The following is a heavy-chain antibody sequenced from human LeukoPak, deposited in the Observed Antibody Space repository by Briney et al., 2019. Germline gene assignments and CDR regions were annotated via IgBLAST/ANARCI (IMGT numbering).Heavy chain of an antibody. CDR1: GFTVSSNY. V-gene: IGHV3-53*01. J-gene: IGHJ5*02. CDR2: IYSGGST. Sequence: GGSLRLSCAASGFTVSSNYMSWVRQAPGKGLEWVSVIYSGGSTYYADSVKGRFTISRDNSKNTLYLQMNSLRAEDTAVYYCARDHVNWNYPVKYNWFDPWGQGTLVTVSS. D-gene: IGHD1-7*01. CDR3: ARDHVNWNYPVKYNWFDP.